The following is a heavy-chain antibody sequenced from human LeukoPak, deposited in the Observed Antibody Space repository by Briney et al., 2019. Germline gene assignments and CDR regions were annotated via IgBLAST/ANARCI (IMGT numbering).Heavy chain of an antibody. CDR2: IYTSGST. J-gene: IGHJ5*01. CDR3: ARGSSGWYRGWFDS. V-gene: IGHV4-61*02. Sequence: SETLSLTCTVSGGSISSGTYYWSWIRQPAGKGLEWIGRIYTSGSTNYNPSLKSRVTMSVDTSKNQFSLKLSSVTAADTAVYYCARGSSGWYRGWFDSWGQGTLVTVSS. CDR1: GGSISSGTYY. D-gene: IGHD6-19*01.